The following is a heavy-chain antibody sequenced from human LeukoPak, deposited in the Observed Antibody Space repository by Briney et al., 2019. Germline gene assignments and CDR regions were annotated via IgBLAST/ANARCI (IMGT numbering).Heavy chain of an antibody. J-gene: IGHJ4*02. V-gene: IGHV3-33*01. CDR1: GFTFSSYG. Sequence: GGSLRLSCAASGFTFSSYGMHWVRQAPGKGLEWVAVIWYDGSNKYYADSVKGRFTISRDNSKNTLYLQMNSLRAEDTAVYYCARDRSSRLPSDFDYWGQGTLGTVSS. D-gene: IGHD2-2*01. CDR2: IWYDGSNK. CDR3: ARDRSSRLPSDFDY.